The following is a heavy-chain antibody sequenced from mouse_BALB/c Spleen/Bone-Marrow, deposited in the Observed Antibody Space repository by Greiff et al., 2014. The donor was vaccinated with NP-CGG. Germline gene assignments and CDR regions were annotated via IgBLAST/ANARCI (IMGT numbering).Heavy chain of an antibody. V-gene: IGHV1-67*01. CDR1: GYKFTDYA. Sequence: QVQLKQSGPELVRPGVSVKISCKGSGYKFTDYAMHWVKQSHAKSLEWIGLISTYSGNTHYNQKFKGKATMTVDKSSSTAYMELARLTSEDSAIYYCARNFYGSAYFDSWGQGSTLTVSS. J-gene: IGHJ2*01. D-gene: IGHD1-1*01. CDR3: ARNFYGSAYFDS. CDR2: ISTYSGNT.